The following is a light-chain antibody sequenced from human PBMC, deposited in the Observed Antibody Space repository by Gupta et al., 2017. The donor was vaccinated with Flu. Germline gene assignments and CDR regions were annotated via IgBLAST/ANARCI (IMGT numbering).Light chain of an antibody. Sequence: QSALTQPASVSGSPGQSITISCTGTSSDVGSYNLVSWYQQHPGKAPKLMIYEGNKRPSGVYNRFSGSKSGNTASLTISGLQAEDEADYYCCSYAGSSTWVFGGGTKLTVL. CDR3: CSYAGSSTWV. V-gene: IGLV2-23*01. J-gene: IGLJ3*02. CDR1: SSDVGSYNL. CDR2: EGN.